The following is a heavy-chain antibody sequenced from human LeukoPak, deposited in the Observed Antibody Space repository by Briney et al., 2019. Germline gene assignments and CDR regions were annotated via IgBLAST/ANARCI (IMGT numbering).Heavy chain of an antibody. V-gene: IGHV3-66*01. D-gene: IGHD5-18*01. CDR2: IYSGGST. Sequence: QAGGSLRLSCAASGFTVSSNYMSWVRQAPGKGLEWVSVIYSGGSTYYADSVKGRFTISRDNSKNTLYLQMNSLRAEDTAVYYCARIRKAGYSYGSYYYYGMDVWGQGTTVTVSS. J-gene: IGHJ6*02. CDR1: GFTVSSNY. CDR3: ARIRKAGYSYGSYYYYGMDV.